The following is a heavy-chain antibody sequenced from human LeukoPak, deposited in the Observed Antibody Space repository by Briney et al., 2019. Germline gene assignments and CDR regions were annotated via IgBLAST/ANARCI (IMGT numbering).Heavy chain of an antibody. CDR1: GFTFSDYY. CDR3: ASSAAAGYYYYMDV. D-gene: IGHD6-13*01. J-gene: IGHJ6*03. V-gene: IGHV3-11*01. Sequence: GGSLRLSCAASGFTFSDYYMSWLRQAPGKGLEGVLYISSSGSTIYYADSVKGRFTISRDNAKNSLYLQMNSLRAEDTAVYYCASSAAAGYYYYMDVWGKGTTVTVSS. CDR2: ISSSGSTI.